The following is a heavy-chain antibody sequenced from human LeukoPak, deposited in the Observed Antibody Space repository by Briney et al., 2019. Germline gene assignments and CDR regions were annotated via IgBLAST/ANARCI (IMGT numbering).Heavy chain of an antibody. J-gene: IGHJ3*02. V-gene: IGHV3-74*01. CDR1: GFXFSSYW. CDR3: ARGEGDNGGNSESDAFDI. CDR2: ISTDGSST. D-gene: IGHD4-23*01. Sequence: GGSLRLSCAASGFXFSSYWIHWVRQGPGKGRVWVSRISTDGSSTDYADSVKGRFTISRDNANNSLYLQMNSLRAEDTAVFYCARGEGDNGGNSESDAFDIWGQGTMVTVSS.